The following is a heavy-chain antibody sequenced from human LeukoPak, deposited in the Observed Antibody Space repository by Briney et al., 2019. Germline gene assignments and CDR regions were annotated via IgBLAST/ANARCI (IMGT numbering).Heavy chain of an antibody. Sequence: GGSLRLSCAASGFTFSNYWMHWVRQAPGKGLVWVSRINSDGSSTTYADSVKGRFTISRDNAKNTLYLQMNSLRAEDTAVYYCARDPSYSENLDYWGQGTLVTVSS. CDR3: ARDPSYSENLDY. J-gene: IGHJ4*02. D-gene: IGHD1-26*01. CDR2: INSDGSST. CDR1: GFTFSNYW. V-gene: IGHV3-74*01.